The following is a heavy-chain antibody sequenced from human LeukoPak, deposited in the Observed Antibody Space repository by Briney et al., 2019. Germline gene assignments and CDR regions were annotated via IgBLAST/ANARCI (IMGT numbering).Heavy chain of an antibody. J-gene: IGHJ4*02. V-gene: IGHV1-8*01. CDR1: GYTFTSYD. D-gene: IGHD3-22*01. CDR3: ARGALYDSSGYYPEDFDY. CDR2: MNPNSGNT. Sequence: GASLKLSCKASGYTFTSYDINWGRQATGQGLEWMGWMNPNSGNTGYAQKFQGRVTMTRNTSISTAYMELSSLRSEDTAVYYCARGALYDSSGYYPEDFDYWGQGTLVTVSS.